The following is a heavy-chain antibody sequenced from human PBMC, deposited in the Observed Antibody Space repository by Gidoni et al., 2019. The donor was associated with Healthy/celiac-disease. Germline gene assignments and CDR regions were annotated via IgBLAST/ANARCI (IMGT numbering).Heavy chain of an antibody. CDR3: ARGSSGWTYYFDY. Sequence: EVQLVESGGGLVKPGGSLRLSCAASGFTFSSYSMNCVRQAPGKGLEWVSAISSSSSYIYYAESVKGRFTISRDNAKNSRYLQMNSLRAEDTAVYYCARGSSGWTYYFDYWGQGTLVTVSS. V-gene: IGHV3-21*01. D-gene: IGHD6-19*01. J-gene: IGHJ4*02. CDR1: GFTFSSYS. CDR2: ISSSSSYI.